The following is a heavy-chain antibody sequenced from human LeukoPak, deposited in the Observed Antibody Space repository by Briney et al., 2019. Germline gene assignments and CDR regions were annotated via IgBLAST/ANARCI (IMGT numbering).Heavy chain of an antibody. CDR3: ARETGYCNTASCLFDS. CDR2: TYYRSKWYN. CDR1: GDSVSSNSAA. D-gene: IGHD2-2*01. Sequence: SQTLSLTCAISGDSVSSNSAAWNWIRQSPSRGLEWLGRTYYRSKWYNDYAVSVKSLLTINPDTSKNQFSLQLNSVTPEDTAVYYCARETGYCNTASCLFDSWGQGTLVTVSS. V-gene: IGHV6-1*01. J-gene: IGHJ4*02.